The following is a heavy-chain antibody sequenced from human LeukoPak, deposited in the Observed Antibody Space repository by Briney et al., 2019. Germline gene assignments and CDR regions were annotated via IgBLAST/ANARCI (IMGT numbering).Heavy chain of an antibody. CDR3: ARKTYDSSGLIPHPGVFDI. V-gene: IGHV4-4*02. CDR1: GGSISSSNW. D-gene: IGHD3-22*01. Sequence: SETLSLTCAVSGGSISSSNWWNWVRQPPGKGLEWIGEIYHIGSTNYNPSLKSRVTISVDKSKNQFSLKLSSVTAADTAVYYCARKTYDSSGLIPHPGVFDIWGQGTMVTVSS. J-gene: IGHJ3*02. CDR2: IYHIGST.